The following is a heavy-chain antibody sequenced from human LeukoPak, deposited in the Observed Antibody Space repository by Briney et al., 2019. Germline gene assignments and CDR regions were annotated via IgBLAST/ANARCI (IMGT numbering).Heavy chain of an antibody. V-gene: IGHV4-59*01. CDR2: IFFSGST. J-gene: IGHJ4*02. Sequence: SETLSLTCTVSGGSISSYYWTWIRQPPGKGLEWIGYIFFSGSTKYNPSLKSRVTMSVDTSKNQFSLKLTSVTAADTAVYYCATYSSSSGVDYWGQGTLVTVSS. CDR3: ATYSSSSGVDY. D-gene: IGHD6-6*01. CDR1: GGSISSYY.